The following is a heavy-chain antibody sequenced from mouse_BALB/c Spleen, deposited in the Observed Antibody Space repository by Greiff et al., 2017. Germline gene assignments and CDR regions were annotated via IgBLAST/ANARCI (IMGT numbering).Heavy chain of an antibody. D-gene: IGHD1-1*01. J-gene: IGHJ3*01. CDR3: TRLYYGSSSFAY. V-gene: IGHV1-5*01. Sequence: EVKVVESGTVLARPGASVKMSCKASGYTFTSYWMHWVKQRPGQGLEWIGAIYPGNSDTSYNQKFKGKAKLTAVTSTSTAYMELSSLTNEDSAVYYCTRLYYGSSSFAYWGQGTLVTVSA. CDR1: GYTFTSYW. CDR2: IYPGNSDT.